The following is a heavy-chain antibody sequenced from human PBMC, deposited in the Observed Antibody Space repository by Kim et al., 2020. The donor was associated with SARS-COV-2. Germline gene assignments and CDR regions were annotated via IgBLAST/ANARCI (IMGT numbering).Heavy chain of an antibody. D-gene: IGHD1-26*01. Sequence: GGSLRLSCAASGFTFSDYYMSWIRQAPGKGLEWVSYISSSSSYTNYADSVKGRFTISRDNAKNSLYLQMNSLRAEDTAVYYCAGARGAPVSFYWGQGTLVTVSS. J-gene: IGHJ4*02. V-gene: IGHV3-11*06. CDR1: GFTFSDYY. CDR2: ISSSSSYT. CDR3: AGARGAPVSFY.